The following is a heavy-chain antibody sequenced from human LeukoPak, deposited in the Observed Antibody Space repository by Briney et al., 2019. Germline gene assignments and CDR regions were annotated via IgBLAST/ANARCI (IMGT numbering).Heavy chain of an antibody. J-gene: IGHJ6*02. Sequence: SETLSLTCTVSGGSISSYYWSWIRQPPGKGLEWIGYVHYSGSTKYNPSLKSRVAISVDTSKNQFSLKLSSVTAADTAVYYCARNFYSSNWPYSYGMDVWGQGTTVTVSS. CDR1: GGSISSYY. CDR2: VHYSGST. D-gene: IGHD6-13*01. CDR3: ARNFYSSNWPYSYGMDV. V-gene: IGHV4-59*01.